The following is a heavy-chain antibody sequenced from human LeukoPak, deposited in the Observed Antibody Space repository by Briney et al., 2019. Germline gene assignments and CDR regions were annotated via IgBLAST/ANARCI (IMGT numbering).Heavy chain of an antibody. D-gene: IGHD5-12*01. V-gene: IGHV1-8*01. CDR1: GYTFTSYD. Sequence: ASVKVSCKASGYTFTSYDINWVRQATGRGLEWMGWMNPNSGNTGYAQKFQGRVTMTRNTSISTAYMERSSLRSEETAVYYCARSPKGELRDSGYDHGFDYWGQGTLVTVSS. CDR3: ARSPKGELRDSGYDHGFDY. CDR2: MNPNSGNT. J-gene: IGHJ4*02.